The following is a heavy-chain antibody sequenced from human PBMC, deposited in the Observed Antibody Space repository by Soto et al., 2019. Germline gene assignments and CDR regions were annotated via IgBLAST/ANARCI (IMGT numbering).Heavy chain of an antibody. CDR3: ARGNRPPTYYFEY. CDR2: ISGSGANT. V-gene: IGHV3-23*01. Sequence: PGESLKISCAASGFTFSSYTMTWVRRAPGKGLEWVSAISGSGANTFFADSVKGRFTISRDSSANTVHLQMSRLGVDDTAIYYCARGNRPPTYYFEYWGQGTLVTVSS. CDR1: GFTFSSYT. D-gene: IGHD1-1*01. J-gene: IGHJ4*02.